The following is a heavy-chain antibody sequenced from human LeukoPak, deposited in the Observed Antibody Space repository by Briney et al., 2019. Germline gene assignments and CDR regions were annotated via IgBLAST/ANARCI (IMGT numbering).Heavy chain of an antibody. CDR2: INPNSGGT. Sequence: ASVKVSCKASGYTFTGYYMHWVRQAPGQGLEWMGRINPNSGGTNYAQKFQGRVTMTRDPSISTAYMELSRLRSDDTAVYYCARVSGNRGSARDYWGQGTLVTVSS. CDR3: ARVSGNRGSARDY. CDR1: GYTFTGYY. J-gene: IGHJ4*02. V-gene: IGHV1-2*06. D-gene: IGHD3-16*01.